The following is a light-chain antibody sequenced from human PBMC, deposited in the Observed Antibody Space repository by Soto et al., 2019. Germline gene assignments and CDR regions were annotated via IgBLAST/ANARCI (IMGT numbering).Light chain of an antibody. CDR1: QTISTY. CDR2: GAT. Sequence: DIQMTQSPSSLSASVGDRVTITCRASQTISTYLNWYQQKPGKAPKVLIYGATSLQSGVPSRFSGSAFGTDFTLTISSLQPEDFATYYCQQSYSTAWTFGQGTKVEIK. J-gene: IGKJ1*01. CDR3: QQSYSTAWT. V-gene: IGKV1-39*01.